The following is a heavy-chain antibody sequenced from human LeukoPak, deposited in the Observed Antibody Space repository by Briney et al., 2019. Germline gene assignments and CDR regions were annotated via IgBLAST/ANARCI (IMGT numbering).Heavy chain of an antibody. CDR2: IKVDGSET. Sequence: GGSLRLSCAASGFTFSNYWMSWVRQVPGKGLEWLANIKVDGSETYYVDSLKGRFTISRDNAKNSVYLQMNSLRAEDTAVYYCARGIEVGSGYMDVWGKGTTVTISS. D-gene: IGHD3-22*01. CDR3: ARGIEVGSGYMDV. J-gene: IGHJ6*03. V-gene: IGHV3-7*01. CDR1: GFTFSNYW.